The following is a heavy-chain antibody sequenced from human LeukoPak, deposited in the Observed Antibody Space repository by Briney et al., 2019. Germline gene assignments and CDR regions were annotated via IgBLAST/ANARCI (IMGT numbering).Heavy chain of an antibody. V-gene: IGHV3-15*01. CDR2: IKSKSDGGTT. J-gene: IGHJ3*02. CDR1: QFTFSYAW. Sequence: GGSLRLSCAVSQFTFSYAWMTWVRQAPGKGLEWVGRIKSKSDGGTTDYAAPVKGRFTISRDDSKNTLYLQMISLKTEDTAVYFCTSRGYDGCGALDNWGQGTMVTVSS. D-gene: IGHD5-12*01. CDR3: TSRGYDGCGALDN.